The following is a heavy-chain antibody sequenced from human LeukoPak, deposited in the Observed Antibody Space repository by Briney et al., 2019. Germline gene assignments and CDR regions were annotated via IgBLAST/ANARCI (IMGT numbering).Heavy chain of an antibody. CDR2: INPNSGGT. J-gene: IGHJ4*02. V-gene: IGHV1-2*02. CDR1: GYTFTGYY. Sequence: ASVKASYKASGYTFTGYYMHWVRQAPGQGLEWMGWINPNSGGTNYAQKFQGRVTMTRDTSISTAYMELSRLRSDDTAVYYCARAPRVAGTSYYYFDYWGQGTLVTVSS. D-gene: IGHD6-19*01. CDR3: ARAPRVAGTSYYYFDY.